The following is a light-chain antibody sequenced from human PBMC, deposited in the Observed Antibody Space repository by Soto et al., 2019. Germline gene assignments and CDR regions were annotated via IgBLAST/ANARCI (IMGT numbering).Light chain of an antibody. Sequence: EIVLTQSPATLSLSPGERATLSCRASQSVSSYLAWYQQKPGQAPRLLIYDASNRATGIPARFSGSGSGTDFTLTISSLETEDFAVYYCQHRSNWPWTFGQGTKVVIK. J-gene: IGKJ1*01. V-gene: IGKV3-11*01. CDR3: QHRSNWPWT. CDR1: QSVSSY. CDR2: DAS.